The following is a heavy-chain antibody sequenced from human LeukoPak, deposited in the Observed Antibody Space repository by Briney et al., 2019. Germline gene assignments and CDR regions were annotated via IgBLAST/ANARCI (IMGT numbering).Heavy chain of an antibody. V-gene: IGHV7-4-1*02. CDR3: ARAGPRGSSSGPRSHYYYYMDV. Sequence: GASVKVSCKASGYTFTSYAMNWVRQAPGQGLEWMGWINTNTGNPTYAQGFTGRFVFSLDTSVSTAYLQISSLKAEDTAVYYCARAGPRGSSSGPRSHYYYYMDVWGKGTTVTVSS. CDR2: INTNTGNP. D-gene: IGHD6-6*01. J-gene: IGHJ6*03. CDR1: GYTFTSYA.